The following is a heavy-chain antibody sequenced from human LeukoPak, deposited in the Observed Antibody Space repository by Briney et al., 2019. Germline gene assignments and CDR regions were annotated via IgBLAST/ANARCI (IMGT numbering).Heavy chain of an antibody. V-gene: IGHV4-59*08. Sequence: SETLSLTCTVSGGSINSYFWSWIRQPPGKGLEWIGYIYYSGSTNYNPSLRSRVTISVDTSKNQFSLKLSSVTAADTAAYYCARQHCSGGRCYSDYYYGMDVWGQGTTVTVSS. J-gene: IGHJ6*02. CDR2: IYYSGST. CDR3: ARQHCSGGRCYSDYYYGMDV. CDR1: GGSINSYF. D-gene: IGHD2-15*01.